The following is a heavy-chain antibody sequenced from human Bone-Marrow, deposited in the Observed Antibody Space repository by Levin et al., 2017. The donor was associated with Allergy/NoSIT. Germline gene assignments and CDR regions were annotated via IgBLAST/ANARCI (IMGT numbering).Heavy chain of an antibody. CDR3: AREGLFMVRVFDY. Sequence: PGESLKISCAASGFSFSSYEMNWVRQAPGKGLEWVSYISSRNTTMYYADSVKGRFTISRDNAENSLYLQMNSLRAEDTAIYYCAREGLFMVRVFDYWGQGTLVTVSS. D-gene: IGHD3-10*01. V-gene: IGHV3-48*03. CDR1: GFSFSSYE. J-gene: IGHJ4*02. CDR2: ISSRNTTM.